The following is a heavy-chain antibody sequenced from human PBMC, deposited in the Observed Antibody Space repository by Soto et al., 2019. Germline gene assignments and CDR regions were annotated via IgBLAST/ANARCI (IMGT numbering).Heavy chain of an antibody. CDR3: ARLHYYDILTGHPKYYYYGMDV. D-gene: IGHD3-9*01. CDR2: IYYSGST. CDR1: GGSISSGGYY. J-gene: IGHJ6*02. Sequence: SETLSLTCTVSGGSISSGGYYWSWIRQHPGKGLEWIGYIYYSGSTYYNPSLKSRVTISVDTSKNQFSLKLSSVTAADTAVYYCARLHYYDILTGHPKYYYYGMDVWGQGTTVTVSS. V-gene: IGHV4-39*01.